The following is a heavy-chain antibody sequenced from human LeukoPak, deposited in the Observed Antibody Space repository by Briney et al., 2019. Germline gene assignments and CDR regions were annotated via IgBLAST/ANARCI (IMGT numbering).Heavy chain of an antibody. J-gene: IGHJ6*04. CDR3: ARGPYYYGSGTFYYYYGMDV. CDR1: GGSFSGYY. D-gene: IGHD3-10*01. CDR2: INHSGST. Sequence: SETLSLTCAVYGGSFSGYYWSWIRQPPGKGLEWIGEINHSGSTNYNPSLKSRVTISVDTSKNQFSLKLSSVTAADTAVYYCARGPYYYGSGTFYYYYGMDVWAKGPRSPSPQ. V-gene: IGHV4-34*01.